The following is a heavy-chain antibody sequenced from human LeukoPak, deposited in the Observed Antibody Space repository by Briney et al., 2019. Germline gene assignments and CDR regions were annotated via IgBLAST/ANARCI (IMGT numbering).Heavy chain of an antibody. CDR2: MNPNSGNT. Sequence: APVKVSCKASGYTFTSYDINWVRQATGQGLEWMGWMNPNSGNTGYAQKFQGRVTMTRNTSISTAYMELSSLRSEDTAVYYCARVGIVPAALSFYYYYYMDVWGKGTTVTVSS. CDR3: ARVGIVPAALSFYYYYYMDV. V-gene: IGHV1-8*01. J-gene: IGHJ6*03. CDR1: GYTFTSYD. D-gene: IGHD2-2*01.